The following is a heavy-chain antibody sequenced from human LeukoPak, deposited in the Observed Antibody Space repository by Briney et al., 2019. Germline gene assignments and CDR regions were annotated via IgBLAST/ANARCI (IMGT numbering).Heavy chain of an antibody. Sequence: ASVKVSCKASGYTFTSYGISWARQAPGQGLEWMGWISAYNGNTNYAQKLQGRVTMTTDTSTSTAYMELRSLRSDDTAVYYCARQVANYGDLHHWGQGTLVTVSS. V-gene: IGHV1-18*01. D-gene: IGHD4-17*01. CDR1: GYTFTSYG. CDR3: ARQVANYGDLHH. CDR2: ISAYNGNT. J-gene: IGHJ1*01.